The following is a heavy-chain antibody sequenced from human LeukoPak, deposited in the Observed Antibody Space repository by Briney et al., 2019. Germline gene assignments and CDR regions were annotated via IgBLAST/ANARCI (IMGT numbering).Heavy chain of an antibody. J-gene: IGHJ5*02. D-gene: IGHD2-2*01. V-gene: IGHV4-39*01. CDR1: GGSISSSSYY. CDR2: IYYSGGT. CDR3: ARHECSSTSCYSLSWFDP. Sequence: SETLSLTCTVSGGSISSSSYYWGWIRQPPGKGLEWIGSIYYSGGTYYNPSLKSRVTISVDTSKNQFSLKLSSATAADTAVYYCARHECSSTSCYSLSWFDPWGQGTLVTVSS.